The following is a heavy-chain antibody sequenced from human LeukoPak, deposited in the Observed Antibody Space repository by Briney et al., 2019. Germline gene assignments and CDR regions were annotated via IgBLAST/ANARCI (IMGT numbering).Heavy chain of an antibody. CDR3: ARVQNYYDSSGTFDY. CDR1: GGSISSYY. D-gene: IGHD3-22*01. V-gene: IGHV4-59*01. CDR2: IYYSGSA. J-gene: IGHJ4*02. Sequence: SETLSLTCTVSGGSISSYYWSWIWQPPGKGLEWIGDIYYSGSASYNPSLKSRVTISVDTSKNQFSPKLSSVTAADTAVYYCARVQNYYDSSGTFDYWGQGTLVTVSS.